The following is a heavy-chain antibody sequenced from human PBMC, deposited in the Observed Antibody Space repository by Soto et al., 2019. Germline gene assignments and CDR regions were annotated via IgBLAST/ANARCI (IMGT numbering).Heavy chain of an antibody. J-gene: IGHJ4*02. D-gene: IGHD3-9*01. Sequence: SVEVSCKASGGTFSSYAISWVRQAPGQGLEWMGGIIPIFGTANYAQKFQGGVTITADESTSTAYMELSSLRSEDTAVYYCARGDGDDILTGYQYYFDYWGQGTLVTVSS. V-gene: IGHV1-69*13. CDR2: IIPIFGTA. CDR1: GGTFSSYA. CDR3: ARGDGDDILTGYQYYFDY.